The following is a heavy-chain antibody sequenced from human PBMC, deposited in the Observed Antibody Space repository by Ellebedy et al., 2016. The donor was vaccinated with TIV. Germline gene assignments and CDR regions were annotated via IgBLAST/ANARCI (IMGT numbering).Heavy chain of an antibody. J-gene: IGHJ4*02. CDR2: ISNSGDST. V-gene: IGHV3-23*01. CDR1: GLTFSSFA. Sequence: GGSLRLSXAASGLTFSSFAMNWVRQAPGKGLEWVSGISNSGDSTYYADSVKGRFTISRDNSQNPLYLQMNSLRAEDTAVYYCAKGPRWQQLIPSLLDYWGQGTLVTVSS. D-gene: IGHD6-13*01. CDR3: AKGPRWQQLIPSLLDY.